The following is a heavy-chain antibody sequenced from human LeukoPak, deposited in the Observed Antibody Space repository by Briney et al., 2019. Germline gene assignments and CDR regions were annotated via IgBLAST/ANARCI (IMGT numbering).Heavy chain of an antibody. Sequence: SGGSLRLSCAASGFTFSSYAMHWVRQAPGKGLEWVAVISYDGSSKYYADSVKGRFTISRDNSKNTLYLQMNSLRAEDTAVYYCARNDGYNAFDYWGQGTLVTVSS. D-gene: IGHD5-24*01. CDR2: ISYDGSSK. V-gene: IGHV3-30-3*01. J-gene: IGHJ4*02. CDR1: GFTFSSYA. CDR3: ARNDGYNAFDY.